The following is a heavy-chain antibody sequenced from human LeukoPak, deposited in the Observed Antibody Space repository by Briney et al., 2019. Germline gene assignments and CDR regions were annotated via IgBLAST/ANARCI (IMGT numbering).Heavy chain of an antibody. V-gene: IGHV3-48*03. J-gene: IGHJ4*02. CDR2: ISSSGSTI. CDR3: ARTGQIVGASPFDY. D-gene: IGHD1-26*01. CDR1: GFTFSSYE. Sequence: GGSLRLSCAASGFTFSSYEMNWVRQAPGKGLEWVSYISSSGSTIYYADSVKGRFTISRDNAKNSLYLQMNSLRAEDTAVYYCARTGQIVGASPFDYWSQGTLVTVSS.